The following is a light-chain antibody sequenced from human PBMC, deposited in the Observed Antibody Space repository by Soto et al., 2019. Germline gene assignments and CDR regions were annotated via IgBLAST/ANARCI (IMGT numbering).Light chain of an antibody. CDR1: QSISSS. Sequence: DIQMTQSPATLPASLGERVPTTCRASQSISSSFAWYQQKPGKAPKLLIYDASSLESGVPPRFSGSGSGTDVTLAISSLQPEDASTYYCLQDINYPWTFGQGTKVDIK. J-gene: IGKJ1*01. CDR3: LQDINYPWT. CDR2: DAS. V-gene: IGKV1-5*01.